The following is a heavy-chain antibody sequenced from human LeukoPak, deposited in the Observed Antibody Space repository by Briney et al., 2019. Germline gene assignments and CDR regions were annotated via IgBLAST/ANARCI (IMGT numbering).Heavy chain of an antibody. CDR3: ARGRVYDILTGQRSQGFDP. CDR1: GYTFTGYY. V-gene: IGHV1-2*02. CDR2: INPNSGGT. Sequence: GASVKVSCKASGYTFTGYYMHWVRQAPGQGLEWMGWINPNSGGTNYAQKFQGRVTMTRDTSISTAYMELSRLRSDDTAVYYCARGRVYDILTGQRSQGFDPWGQGTLVTVSS. D-gene: IGHD3-9*01. J-gene: IGHJ5*02.